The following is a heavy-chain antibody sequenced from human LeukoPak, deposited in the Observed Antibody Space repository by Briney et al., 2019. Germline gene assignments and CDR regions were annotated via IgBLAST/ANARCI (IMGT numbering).Heavy chain of an antibody. Sequence: GEALRLCFPAHAFSIISDLMNTVSWTPGKVQERVSSISSSSYIYYADSVKGRFTISRDNAKNSLYLQMNSLRAEDTAVYYCARDLDSSSWYDYWGQGTLVTVSS. J-gene: IGHJ4*02. D-gene: IGHD6-13*01. CDR3: ARDLDSSSWYDY. CDR1: AFSIISDL. CDR2: ISSSSYI. V-gene: IGHV3-21*01.